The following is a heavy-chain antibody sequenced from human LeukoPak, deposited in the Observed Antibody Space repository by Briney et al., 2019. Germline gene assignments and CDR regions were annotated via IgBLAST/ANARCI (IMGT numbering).Heavy chain of an antibody. D-gene: IGHD3-22*01. CDR1: GFTFSSYE. CDR3: ARELNYYDSRGAFDY. V-gene: IGHV3-48*03. CDR2: ISSSGSTI. J-gene: IGHJ4*02. Sequence: GGSLRLSCAASGFTFSSYEMNWGRQAPGKGLEWVSYISSSGSTIYYADSVKGRFTISRDNAKNSLYLQMNSLRAEDTAVYYCARELNYYDSRGAFDYWGQGTLVTVSS.